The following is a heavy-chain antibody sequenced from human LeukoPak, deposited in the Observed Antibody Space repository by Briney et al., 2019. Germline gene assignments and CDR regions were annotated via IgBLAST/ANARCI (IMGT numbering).Heavy chain of an antibody. CDR2: IYYSGST. CDR1: GGSISSGGYY. J-gene: IGHJ6*02. V-gene: IGHV4-31*03. CDR3: ARLRVYYYYGMDV. Sequence: PSETLSLTCTVSGGSISSGGYYWSWIRQHPGKGLEWIGYIYYSGSTYYNPFLKSRVTISVDTSKNQFSLKLSSVTAADTAVYYCARLRVYYYYGMDVWGQGTTVTVSS.